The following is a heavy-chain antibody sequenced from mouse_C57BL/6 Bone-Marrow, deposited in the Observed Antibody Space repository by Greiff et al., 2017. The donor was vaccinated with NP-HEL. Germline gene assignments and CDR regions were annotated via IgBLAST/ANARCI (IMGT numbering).Heavy chain of an antibody. CDR3: ARSGANYYGLDY. V-gene: IGHV1-54*01. J-gene: IGHJ2*01. CDR1: GYAFTNYL. Sequence: QVQLQQSGAELVRPGTSVKVSCKASGYAFTNYLIEWVKQRPGQGLEWIGVINPGSGGTNYNEKFKGKATLTADKSSSTAYMQLSSLTSEDSAVYFCARSGANYYGLDYWGQGTTLTVSS. D-gene: IGHD1-1*01. CDR2: INPGSGGT.